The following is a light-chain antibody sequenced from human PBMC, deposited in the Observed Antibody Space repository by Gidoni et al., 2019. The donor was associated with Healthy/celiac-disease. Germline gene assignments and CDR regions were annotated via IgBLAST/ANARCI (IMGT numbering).Light chain of an antibody. J-gene: IGKJ4*01. CDR3: RQFNSYPLT. CDR2: DAS. V-gene: IGKV1-13*02. Sequence: AIQLTQSPSSRSASVGDRVTITCRASQGIRHALAWYHQKPGKAPKLLVYDASSVESGVPSRFSGSGSGTDFTLNISSVQPEDFATYYCRQFNSYPLTFGGGTKVEIK. CDR1: QGIRHA.